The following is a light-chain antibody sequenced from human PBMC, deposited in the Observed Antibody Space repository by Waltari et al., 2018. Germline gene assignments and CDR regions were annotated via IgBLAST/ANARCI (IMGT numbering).Light chain of an antibody. J-gene: IGLJ3*02. Sequence: QSALTQPASVSGSPGQSVTISCTGTSSNVGFFNLVSWYQHHPGKAPKLMIYAVRDRTSWVSNRFSCSKSGYTASLTISGLQAEDEADYYCCSYAGRSTWVFGGGTKVTVL. V-gene: IGLV2-23*02. CDR1: SSNVGFFNL. CDR2: AVR. CDR3: CSYAGRSTWV.